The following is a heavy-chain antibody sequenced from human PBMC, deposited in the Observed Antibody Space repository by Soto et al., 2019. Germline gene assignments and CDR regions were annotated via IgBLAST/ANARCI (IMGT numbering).Heavy chain of an antibody. CDR2: INPYNGNT. D-gene: IGHD3-22*01. V-gene: IGHV1-18*01. CDR3: AREYWIRTTWLLPVY. CDR1: GYTFTSYG. J-gene: IGHJ4*02. Sequence: GAPVKVSCKASGYTFTSYGLSWVRQAPGQGLEWMGWINPYNGNTKDTQKLQGRVTMTTDTSTSTAYMELRSLRSDDTAVYYFAREYWIRTTWLLPVYWGQGALVTGSS.